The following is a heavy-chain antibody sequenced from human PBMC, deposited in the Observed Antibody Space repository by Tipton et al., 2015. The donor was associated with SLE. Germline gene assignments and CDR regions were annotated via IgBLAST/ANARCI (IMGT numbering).Heavy chain of an antibody. CDR1: GGSISSTDYY. V-gene: IGHV4-39*07. Sequence: TLSLTCSVSGGSISSTDYYWGWIRQPPGMGLEWIATIHHSGSTHYNPSLQSRVTISRDTSKNQFSLKLTSVTAADTAVYYCARGGAFDYWGQGTLVTVSS. D-gene: IGHD1-26*01. J-gene: IGHJ4*02. CDR3: ARGGAFDY. CDR2: IHHSGST.